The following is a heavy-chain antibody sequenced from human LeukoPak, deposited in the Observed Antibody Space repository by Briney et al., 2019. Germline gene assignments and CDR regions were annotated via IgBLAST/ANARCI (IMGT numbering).Heavy chain of an antibody. D-gene: IGHD1-26*01. CDR3: PRDYSGSYTH. J-gene: IGHJ4*02. Sequence: ASVKVSCKPSGYTLRQLSIHWVRQAPGQGLEWMALIHPNSGDTYYAQKFRGRVTMTRDTSISTAYMELNRLTSDDTAVYYCPRDYSGSYTHWAQGTLVTISS. V-gene: IGHV1-2*06. CDR2: IHPNSGDT. CDR1: GYTLRQLS.